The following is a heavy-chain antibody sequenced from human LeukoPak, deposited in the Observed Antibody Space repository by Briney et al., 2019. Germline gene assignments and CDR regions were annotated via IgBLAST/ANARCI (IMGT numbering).Heavy chain of an antibody. CDR1: GFTVSSNY. J-gene: IGHJ4*02. CDR3: ARAGEWLSPFDY. V-gene: IGHV3-53*01. CDR2: IYSGGST. D-gene: IGHD3-3*01. Sequence: GGSLRLSCAASGFTVSSNYMSWVRQAPGKGLEWVSVIYSGGSTYYADSVKGRFTISRDNSKNTLYLQMNSPRAEDTAVYYCARAGEWLSPFDYWGQGTLVTVSS.